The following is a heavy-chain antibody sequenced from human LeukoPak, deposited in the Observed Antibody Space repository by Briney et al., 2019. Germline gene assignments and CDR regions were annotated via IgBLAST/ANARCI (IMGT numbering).Heavy chain of an antibody. CDR2: INPNSGDT. J-gene: IGHJ4*02. CDR1: GYTFTGYH. V-gene: IGHV1-2*06. Sequence: ASVKVPCKASGYTFTGYHMHWVRQAPGQGLEWMGRINPNSGDTNNAQKFQGRVTTTRDTSISTAYMDLSRLTSDDTAVYYCARDYCSSTSCLFDYWGQGTLVTVSS. D-gene: IGHD2-2*01. CDR3: ARDYCSSTSCLFDY.